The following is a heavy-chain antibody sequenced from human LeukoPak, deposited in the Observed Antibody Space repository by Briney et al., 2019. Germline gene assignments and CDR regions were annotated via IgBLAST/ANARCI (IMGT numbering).Heavy chain of an antibody. CDR2: INHSGST. CDR1: GGSFSGYY. Sequence: SETLSLTCAVYGGSFSGYYWSWIRQPPGKGLEWIGEINHSGSTNYNPSLKSRVTISVDTSKNQFSLKLSSVTAADTAVYYCARRGIAAAGRLTYWGQGTLVTVSS. CDR3: ARRGIAAAGRLTY. D-gene: IGHD6-13*01. V-gene: IGHV4-34*01. J-gene: IGHJ4*02.